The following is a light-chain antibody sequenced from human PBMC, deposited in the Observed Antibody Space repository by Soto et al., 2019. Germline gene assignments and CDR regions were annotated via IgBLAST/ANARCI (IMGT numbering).Light chain of an antibody. CDR3: QQYNGWLWT. CDR1: QSVSTC. Sequence: IGMTQSPSTLSVSTGESATLSCRASQSVSTCLAWYQQKPGQAPRLLLYDSSTRDTGIPARFSGSGSGTEFTLTIGSLQSEDFAVYYCQQYNGWLWTFGQGTKVEIK. J-gene: IGKJ1*01. CDR2: DSS. V-gene: IGKV3-15*01.